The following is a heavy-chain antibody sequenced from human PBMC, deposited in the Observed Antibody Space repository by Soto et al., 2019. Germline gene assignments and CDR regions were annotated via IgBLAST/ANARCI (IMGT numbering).Heavy chain of an antibody. D-gene: IGHD6-6*01. CDR2: NSAYNGNT. J-gene: IGHJ4*02. V-gene: IGHV1-18*01. CDR3: ARGGVAARDGADY. Sequence: QVQLVQSGPEVKKPGASVKVSCKASGYTFTSFPLTWVRQAPGQGLEWMGWNSAYNGNTNYAQKLQGRVTMTTDTTASTAYMELSSLRSDDSAVYYCARGGVAARDGADYWGQGTLVTVSS. CDR1: GYTFTSFP.